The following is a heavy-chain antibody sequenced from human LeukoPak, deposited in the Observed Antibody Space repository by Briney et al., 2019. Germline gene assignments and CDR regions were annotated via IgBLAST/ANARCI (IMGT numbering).Heavy chain of an antibody. CDR3: ARDRGAWELPDAFDI. CDR1: GFTFSSYA. D-gene: IGHD1-26*01. CDR2: ISYDGSNK. Sequence: PGGSLRLSCAASGFTFSSYAMHWVRQAPGKGLEWVAVISYDGSNKYYADSVKGRFTISRDNSKNTLYLQMNSLRAEDTAVYYCARDRGAWELPDAFDIWGQGTMVTVSS. V-gene: IGHV3-30-3*01. J-gene: IGHJ3*02.